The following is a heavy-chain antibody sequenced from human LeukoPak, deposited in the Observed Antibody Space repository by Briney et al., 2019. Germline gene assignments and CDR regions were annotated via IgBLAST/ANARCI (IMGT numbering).Heavy chain of an antibody. J-gene: IGHJ4*02. V-gene: IGHV7-4-1*02. D-gene: IGHD3-22*01. CDR3: ARSLLPTYYYDSSAERGPRY. CDR2: INTNTGNP. CDR1: GYTFTSYG. Sequence: ASVKVSCKASGYTFTSYGISWVRQAPGQGLEWMGWINTNTGNPTYAQGFTGRFVFSLDTSVSTAYLQISSLKAEDTAVYYCARSLLPTYYYDSSAERGPRYWGQGTLVTVSS.